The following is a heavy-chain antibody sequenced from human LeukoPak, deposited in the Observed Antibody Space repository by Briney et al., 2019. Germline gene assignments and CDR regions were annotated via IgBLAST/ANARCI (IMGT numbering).Heavy chain of an antibody. D-gene: IGHD1-26*01. V-gene: IGHV3-66*01. CDR2: LYTGGSP. Sequence: GSLRLSCAASGLIVTNNYMSWVRQAPGKGLEWVSVLYTGGSPDYADSVKGRFTISRDSSNNTLYLQMSSLRPEDTAIYYCTRDLNRGSYHWFDPWGQGTPVTVS. CDR3: TRDLNRGSYHWFDP. CDR1: GLIVTNNY. J-gene: IGHJ5*02.